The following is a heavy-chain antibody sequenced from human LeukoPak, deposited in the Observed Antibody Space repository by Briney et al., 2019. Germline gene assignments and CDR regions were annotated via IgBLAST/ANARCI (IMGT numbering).Heavy chain of an antibody. Sequence: GGSLRLSCAASGFTFSSYAMHWVRQAPGKGLEWVAVISYDGSNKYYADSVKGRFTISRDNSKNTLYLQMNSLRAEDTAVYYCARTTPGCSSTSCYFTHFDYWGQGTLVTVSS. D-gene: IGHD2-2*01. V-gene: IGHV3-30-3*01. CDR3: ARTTPGCSSTSCYFTHFDY. CDR2: ISYDGSNK. J-gene: IGHJ4*02. CDR1: GFTFSSYA.